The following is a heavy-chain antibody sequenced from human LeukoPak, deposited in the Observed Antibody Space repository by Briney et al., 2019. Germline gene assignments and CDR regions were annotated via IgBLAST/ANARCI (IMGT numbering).Heavy chain of an antibody. CDR2: INNSGNT. J-gene: IGHJ5*02. CDR3: ATYVVARKSFDP. D-gene: IGHD2-2*01. Sequence: SETLSLTCTVSGGSISSASYYWSWIRQPAGKALEWIGRINNSGNTKYNPSLKSRVTISVDTSKNQFSLKLSSVTAADTAVYYCATYVVARKSFDPRGQGSLVTVSS. V-gene: IGHV4-61*02. CDR1: GGSISSASYY.